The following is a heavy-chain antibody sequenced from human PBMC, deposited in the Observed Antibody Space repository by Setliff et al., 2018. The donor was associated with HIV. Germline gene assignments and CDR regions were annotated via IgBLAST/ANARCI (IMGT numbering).Heavy chain of an antibody. CDR3: ARDDYDISTGYYPD. CDR2: IYHSGST. J-gene: IGHJ4*02. D-gene: IGHD3-9*01. V-gene: IGHV4-4*02. Sequence: PSETLSLTCAVSGGSISSRNWWSWVRQPPGKGLEWIGEIYHSGSTNYNPSLKSRVTISVDKSKNQFSLKLISVTAADTAVYYCARDDYDISTGYYPDWGQGTLVTVSS. CDR1: GGSISSRNW.